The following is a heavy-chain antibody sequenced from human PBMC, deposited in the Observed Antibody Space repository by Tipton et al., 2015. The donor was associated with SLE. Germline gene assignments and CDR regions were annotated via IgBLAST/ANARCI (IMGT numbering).Heavy chain of an antibody. CDR2: NYTSGST. D-gene: IGHD4-11*01. J-gene: IGHJ4*02. Sequence: TLSLTCTVSGGSISSGSYYWSWIRQPAGKGLEWIGRNYTSGSTNYNPSLKSRFTISVDTSKNQFSLKLNSVTAADTAVYYCARDAVYSKVLDYWGQGTLVTVSS. V-gene: IGHV4-61*02. CDR1: GGSISSGSYY. CDR3: ARDAVYSKVLDY.